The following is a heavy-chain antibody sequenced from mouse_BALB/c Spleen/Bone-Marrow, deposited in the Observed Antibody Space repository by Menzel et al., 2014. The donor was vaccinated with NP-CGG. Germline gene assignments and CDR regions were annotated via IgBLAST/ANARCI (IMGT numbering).Heavy chain of an antibody. CDR3: ARSGDSSGYGFAY. J-gene: IGHJ3*01. CDR2: IYPGDGST. CDR1: GYTFKSYD. D-gene: IGHD3-2*01. Sequence: VQLQESGPELVKPGTLVKISCKASGYTFKSYDINWGKQRPGQGLEWIGWIYPGDGSTKYDEKFKGKATLTADKSSSTAYMQLSSLTSENSAVYFCARSGDSSGYGFAYWGQGTLVTVSA. V-gene: IGHV1S56*01.